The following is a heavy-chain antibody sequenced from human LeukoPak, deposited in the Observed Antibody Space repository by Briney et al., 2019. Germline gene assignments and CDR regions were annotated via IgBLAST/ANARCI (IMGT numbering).Heavy chain of an antibody. V-gene: IGHV3-64D*06. Sequence: GGSLRLSCSASGFTFSSYAMHWVRQAPGKGLEYVSAISRNGGSTYYADSVKGRFTISRDNSKNTLYLQMSSLRAEDTAVYYCVKSAGFWSGYYDYWGQGTLVTVTS. CDR3: VKSAGFWSGYYDY. D-gene: IGHD3-3*01. CDR2: ISRNGGST. CDR1: GFTFSSYA. J-gene: IGHJ4*02.